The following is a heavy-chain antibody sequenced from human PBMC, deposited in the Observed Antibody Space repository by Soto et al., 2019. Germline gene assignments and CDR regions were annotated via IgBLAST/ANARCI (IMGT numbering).Heavy chain of an antibody. CDR2: FDPEDGET. V-gene: IGHV1-24*01. CDR3: ATALARIGPELDEARPHYYGSGSYGY. CDR1: GYTLTELS. D-gene: IGHD3-10*01. J-gene: IGHJ4*02. Sequence: GASVKVSCKVSGYTLTELSMHWVRQAPGKGLEWMGGFDPEDGETIYAQKFQGRVTMTEDTSTDTAYMELSSLRSEDTAVYYCATALARIGPELDEARPHYYGSGSYGYWGQGTLVTVSS.